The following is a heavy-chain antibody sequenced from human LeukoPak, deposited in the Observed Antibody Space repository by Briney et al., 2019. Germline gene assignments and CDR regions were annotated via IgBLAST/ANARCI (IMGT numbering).Heavy chain of an antibody. J-gene: IGHJ6*02. CDR1: GGSISSYY. D-gene: IGHD3-10*01. CDR2: IYYGGST. CDR3: ARDQAHYYGSGSFYGMDV. V-gene: IGHV4-59*01. Sequence: SETLSLTCTVSGGSISSYYWSWIRQPPGKGLEWIGYIYYGGSTNYNPSLKSRVTISVDTSKNQFSLKLSSVTAADTAVYYCARDQAHYYGSGSFYGMDVWGQGTTVTVSS.